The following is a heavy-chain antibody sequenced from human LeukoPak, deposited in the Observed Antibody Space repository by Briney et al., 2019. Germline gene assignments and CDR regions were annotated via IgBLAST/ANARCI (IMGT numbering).Heavy chain of an antibody. Sequence: GGSLRLSCAASGFTFSSYAMHWVRQAPGKGLEWVAVISYDGSNKYYADSVKGRFTISRDNSKNTLYLQMNSLRAEDTAVYYCARDGGRIAAAGYFDYWGQGTLVTVSS. V-gene: IGHV3-30-3*01. J-gene: IGHJ4*02. CDR2: ISYDGSNK. D-gene: IGHD6-13*01. CDR1: GFTFSSYA. CDR3: ARDGGRIAAAGYFDY.